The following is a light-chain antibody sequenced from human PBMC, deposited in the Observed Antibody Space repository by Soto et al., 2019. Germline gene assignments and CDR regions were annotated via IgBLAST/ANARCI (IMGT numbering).Light chain of an antibody. J-gene: IGKJ4*01. CDR3: QQYNNWPPLT. V-gene: IGKV3-15*01. CDR2: GAS. CDR1: QSVSSN. Sequence: EIVMTQSPATLSVSPGERATLSCRASQSVSSNLAWYQQKPGQAPRLLIHGASTRATGIPARFSGSGSGTEFTHTISSLQSEDFAVYYCQQYNNWPPLTFGGGTKV.